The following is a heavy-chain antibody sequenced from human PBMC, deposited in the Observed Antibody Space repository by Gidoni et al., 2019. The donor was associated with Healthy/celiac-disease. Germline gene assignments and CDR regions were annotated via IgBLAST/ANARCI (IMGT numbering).Heavy chain of an antibody. CDR2: ISYDGSNK. CDR3: ARARGPYYYDSSGYY. D-gene: IGHD3-22*01. CDR1: GFTFRSYA. Sequence: QVQLVESGGGVVQPGRSLRLSCSASGFTFRSYAMHWVRQAPGKGLEWVAVISYDGSNKYYADSVKGRFTISRDNSKNTLYLQMNSLRAEDTAVYYCARARGPYYYDSSGYYWGQGTLVTVSS. J-gene: IGHJ4*02. V-gene: IGHV3-30*04.